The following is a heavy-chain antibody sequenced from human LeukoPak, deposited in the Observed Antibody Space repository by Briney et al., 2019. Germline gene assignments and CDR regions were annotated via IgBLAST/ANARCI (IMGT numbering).Heavy chain of an antibody. CDR2: ISYDGSNK. J-gene: IGHJ6*02. CDR1: GFTFSSYG. CDR3: AKVVGGIAARGYYYYGMDV. V-gene: IGHV3-30*18. D-gene: IGHD6-6*01. Sequence: GGSLRLSCAASGFTFSSYGMHWVRQAPGKGLEWVAVISYDGSNKYYADSVKGRFTISRDNSKNTLYPQMNSLRAEDTAVYYCAKVVGGIAARGYYYYGMDVWGQGTTVTVSS.